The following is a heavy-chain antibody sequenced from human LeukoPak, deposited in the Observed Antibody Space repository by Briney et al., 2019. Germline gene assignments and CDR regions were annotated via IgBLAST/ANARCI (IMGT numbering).Heavy chain of an antibody. CDR1: GYTFTGYY. CDR2: INPNSGGT. V-gene: IGHV1-2*02. J-gene: IGHJ4*02. Sequence: ASAKVSCKASGYTFTGYYMHWVRQAPGQGLEWMGWINPNSGGTNYAQKFQGRVTMTRDTSISTAYMELSRLRSDDTAVYYCARSYSSSWYSWGPFDYWGQGTLVTVSS. D-gene: IGHD6-13*01. CDR3: ARSYSSSWYSWGPFDY.